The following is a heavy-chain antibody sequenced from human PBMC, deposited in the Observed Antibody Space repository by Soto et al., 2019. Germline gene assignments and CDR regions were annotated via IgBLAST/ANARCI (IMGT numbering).Heavy chain of an antibody. CDR2: IYYSGST. CDR1: GGSISSGGYY. V-gene: IGHV4-31*03. D-gene: IGHD6-13*01. Sequence: PSETLSLTCTVSGGSISSGGYYWSWIRQHPGKGLEWIGYIYYSGSTYYNPSLKSRVTISVDTSKNQFSLKLSSVTAADAAVYYCARVSSRWFNFDYWGQGTLVTVSS. CDR3: ARVSSRWFNFDY. J-gene: IGHJ4*02.